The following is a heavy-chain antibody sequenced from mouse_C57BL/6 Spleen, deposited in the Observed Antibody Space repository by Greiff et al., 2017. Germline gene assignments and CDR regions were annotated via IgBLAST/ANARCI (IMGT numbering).Heavy chain of an antibody. D-gene: IGHD1-1*01. Sequence: VKLQESGPGLVQPSQSLSITCTVSGFSLTSYGVHWVRQSPGTGLEWLGVIWRGGSTDYNAAFMSRLSITKDNSKSQVFFKMNSLQADDTAIYYCAKNLYGSSFYWYFDVWGTGTTVTVSS. CDR2: IWRGGST. CDR1: GFSLTSYG. J-gene: IGHJ1*03. CDR3: AKNLYGSSFYWYFDV. V-gene: IGHV2-5*01.